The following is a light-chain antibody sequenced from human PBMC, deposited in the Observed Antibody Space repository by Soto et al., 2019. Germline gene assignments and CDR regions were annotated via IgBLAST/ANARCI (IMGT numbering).Light chain of an antibody. J-gene: IGKJ1*01. V-gene: IGKV3-15*01. CDR3: QQYNNWPRT. CDR1: QSVSSN. CDR2: GAS. Sequence: EIVMTQSPATLSVSPGERATLSCRASQSVSSNLAWYQQKPGQAPRLLIYGASTRATGIPARFSGSGSGTEFTLTISSLQSEDFAVYYCQQYNNWPRTVGQWTKVEIK.